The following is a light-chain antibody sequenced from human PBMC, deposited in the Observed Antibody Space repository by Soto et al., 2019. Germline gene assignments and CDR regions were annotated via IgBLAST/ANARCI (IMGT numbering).Light chain of an antibody. CDR2: AAS. J-gene: IGKJ5*01. CDR3: QQYYSYPRT. Sequence: AIRMTQSPSSLSASTGDRVTITCRASQGISSYLAWYQQKPGKASKLLIYAASTVQSGVPSRFSGSGSGTDFTLSISCLQSEDFATYYCQQYYSYPRTFGQGTRLEIK. V-gene: IGKV1-8*01. CDR1: QGISSY.